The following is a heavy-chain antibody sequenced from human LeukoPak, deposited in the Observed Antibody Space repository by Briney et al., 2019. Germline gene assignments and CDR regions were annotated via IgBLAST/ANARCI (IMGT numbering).Heavy chain of an antibody. CDR1: GGSISSYY. CDR3: ARVQLERRGWFDP. Sequence: SETLSLTCTVSGGSISSYYWSWIRQPAGKGREGIGRIYTSGRTNYNPSLKSRVTMSVDTSKNQFSLKLSSVTAADTAVYYCARVQLERRGWFDPWGQGTLVTVSS. CDR2: IYTSGRT. J-gene: IGHJ5*02. V-gene: IGHV4-4*07. D-gene: IGHD1-1*01.